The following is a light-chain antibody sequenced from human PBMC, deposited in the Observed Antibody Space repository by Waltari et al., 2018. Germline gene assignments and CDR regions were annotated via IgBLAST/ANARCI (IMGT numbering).Light chain of an antibody. CDR2: KES. CDR1: QSISSW. V-gene: IGKV1-5*03. CDR3: QQYNSYPWT. Sequence: DIQMTQSPSTLSASVGDRVTITCRARQSISSWLAWYQQKPGKAPKRLIYKESSLERGVPSRFSGSGSGTEFTLTISGLQPEYFATYYCQQYNSYPWTFGQGTKVEIK. J-gene: IGKJ1*01.